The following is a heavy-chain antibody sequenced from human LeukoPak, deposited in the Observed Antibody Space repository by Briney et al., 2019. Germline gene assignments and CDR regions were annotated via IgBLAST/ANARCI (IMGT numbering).Heavy chain of an antibody. CDR2: ISYDGSNK. J-gene: IGHJ6*02. V-gene: IGHV3-30-3*01. D-gene: IGHD6-19*01. CDR1: GFTFSSYA. Sequence: GGSPRLSCAASGFTFSSYAMHWVRQAPGKGLEWVAVISYDGSNKYYADSVKGRFTISRDNSKNTLYLQMNSLRAEDTAVYYCARDRRAVAGIGYYYYGMDVWGQGTTVTVSS. CDR3: ARDRRAVAGIGYYYYGMDV.